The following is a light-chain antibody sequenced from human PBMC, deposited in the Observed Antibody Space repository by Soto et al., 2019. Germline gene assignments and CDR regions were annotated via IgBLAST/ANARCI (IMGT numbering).Light chain of an antibody. CDR2: RND. Sequence: QSVLTQPPSASGTPGQRVTISCSGSYSNIGTNYVYWYQHLPGTAPKLLIYRNDQRPSGVPDRLSAFKSGPSASLAISGLRSDDEAIYYCAGWDDRLNSWLFGGGTQLTVL. J-gene: IGLJ3*02. CDR3: AGWDDRLNSWL. V-gene: IGLV1-47*01. CDR1: YSNIGTNY.